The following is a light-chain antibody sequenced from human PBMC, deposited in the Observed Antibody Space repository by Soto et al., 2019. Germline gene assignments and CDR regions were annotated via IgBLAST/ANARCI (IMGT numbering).Light chain of an antibody. Sequence: SYELTQPPSASVSPGQTARITWSGNGLARQSAFWYQKKAGQAPVLLIYNDNWKPSGIPDRFSGSSSGTTVTLTITGVQAEDEAEYYCQSSDRSSTYVLFGGGTKLTAL. J-gene: IGLJ2*01. CDR2: NDN. CDR3: QSSDRSSTYVL. V-gene: IGLV3-25*02. CDR1: GLARQS.